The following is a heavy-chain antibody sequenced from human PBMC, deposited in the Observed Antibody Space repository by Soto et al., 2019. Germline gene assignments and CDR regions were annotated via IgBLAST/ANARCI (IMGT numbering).Heavy chain of an antibody. Sequence: SETLSLTCTVSGGSISGYYWTWIRQPPGKGLEWIGYIYYSGGPNYNPSLKSRVTISVDTSKNQFSLKLSSVTAADTAVYDCARGGGAIPSYYYGMDVWGQGTTVTVSS. CDR2: IYYSGGP. V-gene: IGHV4-59*01. D-gene: IGHD2-21*01. CDR1: GGSISGYY. CDR3: ARGGGAIPSYYYGMDV. J-gene: IGHJ6*02.